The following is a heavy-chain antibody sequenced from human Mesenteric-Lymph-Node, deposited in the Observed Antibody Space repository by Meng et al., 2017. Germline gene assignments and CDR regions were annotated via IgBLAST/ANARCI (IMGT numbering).Heavy chain of an antibody. D-gene: IGHD3-22*01. CDR3: ARGAYYDSSGYFVLGFGVWSLDI. Sequence: GESLKISCAASGFTFSSYSMNWVRQAPGKGLEWVSSISSSSSYIYYADSVKGRFTISRDNAKNSLYLQMNSLRAEDTAVYYCARGAYYDSSGYFVLGFGVWSLDIWGQGTIVPVS. CDR2: ISSSSSYI. J-gene: IGHJ3*02. V-gene: IGHV3-21*01. CDR1: GFTFSSYS.